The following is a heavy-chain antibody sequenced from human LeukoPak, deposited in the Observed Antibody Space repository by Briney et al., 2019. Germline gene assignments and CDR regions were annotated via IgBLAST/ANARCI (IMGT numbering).Heavy chain of an antibody. CDR1: GGSISSYY. V-gene: IGHV4-59*01. D-gene: IGHD3-22*01. CDR3: ARGYDSTPSYYFDY. CDR2: IYYSGNT. J-gene: IGHJ4*02. Sequence: PSETLSLTCTVSGGSISSYYWSWIRQPPGKGLEWIGYIYYSGNTNYNPSLKSRVTISVDTSKNQLSLKLSSVTAADTAVYYCARGYDSTPSYYFDYWGQGTLVTVSS.